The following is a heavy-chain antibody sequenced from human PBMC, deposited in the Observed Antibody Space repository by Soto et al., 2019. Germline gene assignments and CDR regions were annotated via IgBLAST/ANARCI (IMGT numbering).Heavy chain of an antibody. CDR1: GGSFSGYY. V-gene: IGHV4-34*01. D-gene: IGHD6-19*01. CDR3: ARRKGQWLVYNWFDP. Sequence: SETLSLTCAVYGGSFSGYYWSWIRQPPGKGLEWIGEINHSGSTNYNPSLKSRVTISVDTSKNQFSLKLSPVTAADTAVYYCARRKGQWLVYNWFDPWGQGTLVTVSS. J-gene: IGHJ5*02. CDR2: INHSGST.